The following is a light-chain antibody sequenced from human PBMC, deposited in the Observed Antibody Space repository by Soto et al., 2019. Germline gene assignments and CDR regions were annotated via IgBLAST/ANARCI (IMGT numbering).Light chain of an antibody. CDR1: SSDVGAYNY. J-gene: IGLJ2*01. CDR3: CSYAGSYTVI. Sequence: QSALTQPRLVSGSPGQSVTISCTGTSSDVGAYNYVSWYQQHPGKVPKLMIYDVSRRPSGVPDRFSDSKSGETASLTISGLQAEDEADYYCCSYAGSYTVIFGGGTKLTVL. CDR2: DVS. V-gene: IGLV2-11*01.